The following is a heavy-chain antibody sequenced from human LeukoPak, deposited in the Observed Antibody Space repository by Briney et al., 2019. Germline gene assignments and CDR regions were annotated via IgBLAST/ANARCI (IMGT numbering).Heavy chain of an antibody. CDR2: INHSGST. J-gene: IGHJ4*02. V-gene: IGHV4-34*01. Sequence: NPSETLSLTCAVYGGSFSGYYWSWIRQPPGKGLEWIGEINHSGSTNYNPSLKSRVTISVDTSKNQFSLKLSSVTAADTAVYYCARGRLRYFDWLLSPDFDYWGQGTLVTVSS. CDR3: ARGRLRYFDWLLSPDFDY. D-gene: IGHD3-9*01. CDR1: GGSFSGYY.